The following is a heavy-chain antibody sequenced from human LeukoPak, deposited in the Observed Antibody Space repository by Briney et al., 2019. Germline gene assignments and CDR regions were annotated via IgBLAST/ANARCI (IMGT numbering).Heavy chain of an antibody. D-gene: IGHD3-10*01. CDR2: INPNSGGT. V-gene: IGHV1-2*06. Sequence: GASVKVSCQASGYTFTRYYMHWVRQAPAQGLEWIGRINPNSGGTNYAQKFQGRVTMTRNTSISTAYVELSRLRSDDRAVYYCAVEVRGGQTHLPFDYGGQGTLVTVSS. J-gene: IGHJ4*02. CDR3: AVEVRGGQTHLPFDY. CDR1: GYTFTRYY.